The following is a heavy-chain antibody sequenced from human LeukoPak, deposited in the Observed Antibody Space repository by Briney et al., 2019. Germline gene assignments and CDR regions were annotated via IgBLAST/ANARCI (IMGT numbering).Heavy chain of an antibody. CDR3: ARVSGYSYYFDY. D-gene: IGHD3-22*01. J-gene: IGHJ4*02. CDR2: IYYSGST. Sequence: SETLSLTCTVSGGSISSGDYYWSWIRRPPGKGLEWIGYIYYSGSTYYNPSLKSRVTISVDTSKNQFSLKLSSVTAADTAVYYCARVSGYSYYFDYWGQGTLVTVSS. CDR1: GGSISSGDYY. V-gene: IGHV4-30-4*01.